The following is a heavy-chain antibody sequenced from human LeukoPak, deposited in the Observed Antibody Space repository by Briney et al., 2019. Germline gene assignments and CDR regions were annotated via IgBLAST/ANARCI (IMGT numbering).Heavy chain of an antibody. CDR1: GGSFSGYY. CDR3: ARGKAVADAFDI. Sequence: PSETLSLTCAVYGGSFSGYYWSWIRQPPGKGLEWIGYIYYSGSTNYNPSLKSRVTISVDTSKNQFSLKLSSVTAADTAVYYCARGKAVADAFDIWGQGTMVTVSS. J-gene: IGHJ3*02. D-gene: IGHD6-19*01. CDR2: IYYSGST. V-gene: IGHV4-59*01.